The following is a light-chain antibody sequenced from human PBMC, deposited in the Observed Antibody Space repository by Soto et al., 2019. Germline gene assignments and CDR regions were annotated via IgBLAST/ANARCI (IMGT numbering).Light chain of an antibody. CDR1: QSVYSNY. V-gene: IGKV3-20*01. J-gene: IGKJ5*01. CDR2: GAS. Sequence: ENVLTQSPGTLSLSPGERATLSCRASQSVYSNYLAWYQQKPGQAPRLVIYGASSRATGIPDRFSGSGSGTDFSLTISRLESEDFGEYYCQQYGSSPITFGQGTRLEI. CDR3: QQYGSSPIT.